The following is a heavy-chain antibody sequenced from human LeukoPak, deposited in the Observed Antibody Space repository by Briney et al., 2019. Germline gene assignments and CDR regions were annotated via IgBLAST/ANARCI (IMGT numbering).Heavy chain of an antibody. CDR2: INTDGSGT. Sequence: GGSLRLSCAASGFTFSSYWMHWVRQAPGKGLVWVSRINTDGSGTSYADSVKGRFTISRDNAKNSLYLQMNSLRAEDTALYYCARGGVGGYYDSSGYYGFDYWGQGTLVTVSS. V-gene: IGHV3-74*01. J-gene: IGHJ4*02. D-gene: IGHD3-22*01. CDR3: ARGGVGGYYDSSGYYGFDY. CDR1: GFTFSSYW.